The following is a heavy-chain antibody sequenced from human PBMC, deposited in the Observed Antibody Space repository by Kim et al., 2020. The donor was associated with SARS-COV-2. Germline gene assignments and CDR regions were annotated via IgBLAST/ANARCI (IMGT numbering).Heavy chain of an antibody. Sequence: SETLSLTCAVYGGPLSGYYWTWIRQSPGKGLEWLAEINYNTGTTTYNPSLKSQATISVNTTKNQSSLNVTSVTAADTAVYLCARGGGAKWGQGTLVTVPS. D-gene: IGHD1-26*01. CDR1: GGPLSGYY. CDR2: INYNTGTT. J-gene: IGHJ4*02. CDR3: ARGGGAK. V-gene: IGHV4-34*01.